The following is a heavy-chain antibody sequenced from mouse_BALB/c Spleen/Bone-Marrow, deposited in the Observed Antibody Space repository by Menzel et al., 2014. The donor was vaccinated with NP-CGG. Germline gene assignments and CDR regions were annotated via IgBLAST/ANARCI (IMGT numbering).Heavy chain of an antibody. D-gene: IGHD2-4*01. CDR3: ARGSMITTDWFAY. V-gene: IGHV1-67*01. Sequence: VQLQQSGPELVRPGVSVKISYKGSGYTFTDYAMHWVKQSHAKSLEWIGVISTYSGNTNYNQKFKGKATMTVDKSSSTAYMELARLTSEDSAIYYCARGSMITTDWFAYWGQGTLVTVSA. CDR1: GYTFTDYA. CDR2: ISTYSGNT. J-gene: IGHJ3*01.